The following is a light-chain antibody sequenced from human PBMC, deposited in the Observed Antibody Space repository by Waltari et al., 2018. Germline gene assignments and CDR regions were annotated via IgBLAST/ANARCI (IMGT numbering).Light chain of an antibody. CDR3: QTGGHGTWV. J-gene: IGLJ3*02. V-gene: IGLV4-69*01. CDR2: VNGDGSH. CDR1: SGHSSTI. Sequence: QLVLTQSPSASASLGASVKLTCTLSSGHSSTIVARHQQKLEKGPRYLMKVNGDGSHTKGDEIPDRLSGSSSGSERDLTISSLQSEEEADYYCQTGGHGTWVFGGGTKLTVV.